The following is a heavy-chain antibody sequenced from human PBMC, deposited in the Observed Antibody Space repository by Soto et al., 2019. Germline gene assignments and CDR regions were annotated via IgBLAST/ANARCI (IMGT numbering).Heavy chain of an antibody. CDR3: AGISFPFLNH. CDR2: INQGGST. J-gene: IGHJ4*01. D-gene: IGHD3-3*02. CDR1: GVYFTGLC. V-gene: IGHV4-34*01. Sequence: PSEPLSLTRTVFGVYFTGLCWAFLRLGPGKGLEWIGEINQGGSTNYNPTLEGRIALSIDTSENKFSLRLKSVTAADTAIYYGAGISFPFLNHRVHGTPVTVSP.